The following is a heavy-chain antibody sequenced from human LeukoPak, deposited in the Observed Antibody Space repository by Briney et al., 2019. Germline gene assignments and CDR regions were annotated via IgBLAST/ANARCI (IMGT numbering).Heavy chain of an antibody. Sequence: ASVKVSCKISDHTFSSDGFTWVRQAPGKRLEWMGWINVYNGKTDYAHKFQGRVTMTTDTSTNTAYMDLRSLRSDDTAMYYCANRGQQLYDYWGQGTLVTVSS. CDR2: INVYNGKT. CDR1: DHTFSSDG. CDR3: ANRGQQLYDY. V-gene: IGHV1-18*01. D-gene: IGHD6-13*01. J-gene: IGHJ4*02.